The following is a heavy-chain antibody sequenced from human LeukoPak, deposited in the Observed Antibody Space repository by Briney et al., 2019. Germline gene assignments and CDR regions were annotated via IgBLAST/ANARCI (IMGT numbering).Heavy chain of an antibody. V-gene: IGHV4-59*01. J-gene: IGHJ4*02. CDR3: ARVSQTPPPTYFDY. Sequence: SETLSLTCTVSGDSISSYYWSWIRQPPGKGLEWIGYIYYSGSTNYNPSLKSRVTISVDTSNNQFSLRLSSVTAADTAVYYCARVSQTPPPTYFDYWGQGTLVTVSS. CDR2: IYYSGST. CDR1: GDSISSYY.